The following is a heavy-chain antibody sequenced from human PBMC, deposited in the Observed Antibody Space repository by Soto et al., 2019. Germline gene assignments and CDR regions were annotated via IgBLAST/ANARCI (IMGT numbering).Heavy chain of an antibody. CDR3: ARREAIVVVPAAIPSAFDI. V-gene: IGHV4-39*01. J-gene: IGHJ3*02. D-gene: IGHD2-2*01. CDR2: IYYSGST. Sequence: QLLESGPGLVKPSETLSLTCTVSGGSISSSSYYWGWIRQPPGKGLEWIGSIYYSGSTYYNPSLKSRVTISVDTSKNQFSLKLSSVTAADTAVYYCARREAIVVVPAAIPSAFDIWGQGTMVTVSS. CDR1: GGSISSSSYY.